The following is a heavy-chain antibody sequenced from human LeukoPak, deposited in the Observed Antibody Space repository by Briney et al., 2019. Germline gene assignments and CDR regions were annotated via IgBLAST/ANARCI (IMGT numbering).Heavy chain of an antibody. CDR1: GFTLDDYA. V-gene: IGHV3-9*03. D-gene: IGHD2-15*01. J-gene: IGHJ4*02. CDR3: AKGGVVVVAATYFDY. Sequence: GGSLRLSCAASGFTLDDYAMHWVRQAPGKGLEWVSSLSWNSGSIGYADSVKGRFTISRDNAKNSLYLQMNSLRAEDMALYYCAKGGVVVVAATYFDYWGQGTLVTVSS. CDR2: LSWNSGSI.